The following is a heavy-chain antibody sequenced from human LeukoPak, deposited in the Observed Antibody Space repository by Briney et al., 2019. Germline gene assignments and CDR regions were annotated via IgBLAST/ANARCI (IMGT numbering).Heavy chain of an antibody. Sequence: PGGSLRLSCAASGFTFSSYGMHWVRQAPGKGLEWVAFIRYDGSNKYYADSVKGRFTISRDNSKNTLYLQMNSLRAENTAVYYCAKDLCGGDCYSSYYFDYWGQGTLVTVSS. CDR1: GFTFSSYG. CDR2: IRYDGSNK. V-gene: IGHV3-30*02. J-gene: IGHJ4*02. CDR3: AKDLCGGDCYSSYYFDY. D-gene: IGHD2-21*01.